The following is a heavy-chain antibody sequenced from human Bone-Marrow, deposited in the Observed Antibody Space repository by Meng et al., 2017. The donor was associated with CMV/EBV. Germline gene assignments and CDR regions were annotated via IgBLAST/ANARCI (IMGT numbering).Heavy chain of an antibody. Sequence: GESLKISCAASGFTFSIYGMHWVRQAPGKGLEWVAFIRYDESNKYYADSVKGRFTISRDNSKNTLYLQMNSLRSDDTALYYCAKDYGMKGTGGAYFDYWGQGTLVTGSS. V-gene: IGHV3-30*02. J-gene: IGHJ4*02. CDR1: GFTFSIYG. CDR2: IRYDESNK. CDR3: AKDYGMKGTGGAYFDY. D-gene: IGHD2-8*02.